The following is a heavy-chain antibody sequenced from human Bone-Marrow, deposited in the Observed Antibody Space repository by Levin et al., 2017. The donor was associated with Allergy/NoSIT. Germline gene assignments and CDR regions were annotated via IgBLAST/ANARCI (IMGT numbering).Heavy chain of an antibody. CDR1: GFTFSTSV. CDR3: AAFTTMSTVTMIPRYFDL. J-gene: IGHJ2*01. V-gene: IGHV1-58*02. D-gene: IGHD4-17*01. Sequence: SVKVSCKASGFTFSTSVIQWVRQARGERLEWIGWIVVGSGKTNYARKFQERVTISGDMSTSTVYMELSSLGSDDTGVYFCAAFTTMSTVTMIPRYFDLWGRGTLVTVSS. CDR2: IVVGSGKT.